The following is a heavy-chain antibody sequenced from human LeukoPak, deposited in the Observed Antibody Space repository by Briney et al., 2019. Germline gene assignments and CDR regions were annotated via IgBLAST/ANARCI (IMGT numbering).Heavy chain of an antibody. CDR3: ARSYVWGSYRYTPYFDY. J-gene: IGHJ4*02. V-gene: IGHV2-70*11. CDR2: IDWDDDK. D-gene: IGHD3-16*02. Sequence: GSGPTLVNPTQTLTLTCTFSGFSLSTSGMCVSWIRQPPGKALEWLSRIDWDDDKYYSTSLKTRLTISKDTSKNQVVLTMTNIDPVDTATYYCARSYVWGSYRYTPYFDYWGRGTLVTVSS. CDR1: GFSLSTSGMC.